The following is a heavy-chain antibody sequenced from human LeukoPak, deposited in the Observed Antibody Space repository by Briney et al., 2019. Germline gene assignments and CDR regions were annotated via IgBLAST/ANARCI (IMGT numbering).Heavy chain of an antibody. D-gene: IGHD3-22*01. Sequence: GGSLRLSCAASGFTFSSYAMHWVRQAPGKGLEWVAVISYDGSNKYYADSVKGRFTISRDNSKNTLYLQMNSLRAEDTTVYYCARSYYDSSGYYYDMRYWGQGTLVTVSS. CDR3: ARSYYDSSGYYYDMRY. CDR2: ISYDGSNK. CDR1: GFTFSSYA. J-gene: IGHJ4*02. V-gene: IGHV3-30-3*01.